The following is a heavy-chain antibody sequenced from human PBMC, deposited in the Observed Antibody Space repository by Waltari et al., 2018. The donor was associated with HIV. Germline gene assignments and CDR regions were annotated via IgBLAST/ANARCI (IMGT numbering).Heavy chain of an antibody. J-gene: IGHJ5*02. V-gene: IGHV4-34*01. D-gene: IGHD2-2*01. CDR2: INHSGST. CDR1: GGSFSGYY. Sequence: QVQLQQWGAGLLKPSETLSLTCAVYGGSFSGYYWSWIRQPPGKGLEWIGEINHSGSTNYNPSLKSRGTISVDTSKNQFSLKLSSVTAADTAVYYCARGKRCSSTSCYATRLRVYNWFDPWGQGTLVTVSS. CDR3: ARGKRCSSTSCYATRLRVYNWFDP.